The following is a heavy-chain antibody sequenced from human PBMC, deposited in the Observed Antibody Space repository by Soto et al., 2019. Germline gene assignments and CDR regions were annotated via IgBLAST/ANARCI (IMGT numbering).Heavy chain of an antibody. J-gene: IGHJ5*02. D-gene: IGHD2-8*01. CDR3: TRGVLA. CDR2: ISPSGRP. Sequence: QVQLQESGSRLVRPSQPLSLTCSVSGGSVSSGGYSWSWIRQAPGKGLEWMGFISPSGRPAYNPSLKSRVSISVDTSKNQISLELSSVTAADTAVYYCTRGVLAWGPGTLVTVSS. CDR1: GGSVSSGGYS. V-gene: IGHV4-30-2*01.